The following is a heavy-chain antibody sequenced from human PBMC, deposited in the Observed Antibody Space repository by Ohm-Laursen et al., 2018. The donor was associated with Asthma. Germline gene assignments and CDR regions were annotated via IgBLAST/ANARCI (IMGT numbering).Heavy chain of an antibody. V-gene: IGHV3-30-3*01. CDR3: ARDATIFGVVFDAFDI. J-gene: IGHJ3*02. CDR2: ISYDGSNK. CDR1: GFTFRSYA. Sequence: SLRLSCAASGFTFRSYAMHWVRQAPGKGLEWVAVISYDGSNKYYADSVKGRFTISRDNSKNTLYLQMNSLRAEDTAVYYCARDATIFGVVFDAFDIWGQGTMVTVSS. D-gene: IGHD3-3*01.